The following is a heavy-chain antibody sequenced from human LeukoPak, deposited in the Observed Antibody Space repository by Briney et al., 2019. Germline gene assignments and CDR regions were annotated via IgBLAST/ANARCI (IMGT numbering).Heavy chain of an antibody. J-gene: IGHJ4*02. V-gene: IGHV3-30-3*01. Sequence: GGSLRLSCAASGFTFSSYAMHWVRQAPGKGLEWVAGISYDGSNKYYADSVNGRFTISRHNSKNTLYLQMNSLRAEDTAVYYCARDRGTASDYWGQGTLVTVSS. CDR1: GFTFSSYA. D-gene: IGHD5-18*01. CDR3: ARDRGTASDY. CDR2: ISYDGSNK.